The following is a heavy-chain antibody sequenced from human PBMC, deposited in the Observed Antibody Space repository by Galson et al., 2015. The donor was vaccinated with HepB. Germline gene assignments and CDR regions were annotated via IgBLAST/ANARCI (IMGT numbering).Heavy chain of an antibody. CDR3: ARDPRSITLMVVFPYYFDH. D-gene: IGHD2-8*02. CDR2: TSYDGSDR. J-gene: IGHJ4*02. V-gene: IGHV3-30*04. Sequence: SLRLSCAASGFTFSRYTMHWVRQAPGKGLEWVAVTSYDGSDRYYADSVKGRFTISRDDSKNTLYLQLNSLRPEDTAVYYCARDPRSITLMVVFPYYFDHWGQGALVTASS. CDR1: GFTFSRYT.